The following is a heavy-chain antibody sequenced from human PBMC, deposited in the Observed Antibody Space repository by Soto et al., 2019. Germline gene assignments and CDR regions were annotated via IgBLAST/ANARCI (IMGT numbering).Heavy chain of an antibody. D-gene: IGHD2-21*02. CDR3: ARGLAYCGGDCYSELDY. CDR2: INAGNGNT. CDR1: GYTFTSYA. J-gene: IGHJ4*02. Sequence: VKVSCKASGYTFTSYAMHWVRQAPGQRLEWMGWINAGNGNTKYSQKFQGRVTITRDTSASTAYMELSSLRSEDTAVYYCARGLAYCGGDCYSELDYWGQGTLVTV. V-gene: IGHV1-3*01.